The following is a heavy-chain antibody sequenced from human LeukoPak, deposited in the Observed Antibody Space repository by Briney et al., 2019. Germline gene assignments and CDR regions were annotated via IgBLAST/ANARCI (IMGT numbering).Heavy chain of an antibody. V-gene: IGHV3-33*08. CDR2: IWYGGSNE. CDR1: GFTFSSYA. J-gene: IGHJ4*02. Sequence: GRSLRLSCAASGFTFSSYAMHWARQVPGKGLEWVAVIWYGGSNEDYADSVKGRFTISRDNSKNTLYLQMNSLRAEDTAVYYCAREMAVWGQGALVTVSS. CDR3: AREMAV. D-gene: IGHD2-8*01.